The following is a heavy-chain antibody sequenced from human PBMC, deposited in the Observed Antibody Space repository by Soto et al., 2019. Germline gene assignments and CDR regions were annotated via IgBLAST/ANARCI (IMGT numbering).Heavy chain of an antibody. J-gene: IGHJ5*02. Sequence: SETLSLTCTVSGGSISGSPYYWAWIRQPPGKGLERIGTVYHTGTTNNNPSLKSRVTISVDTSKNHFSLKLSSVTAADTAVYYCARQGYCTSITCYRRFDPWGQGTLVTVSS. CDR1: GGSISGSPYY. V-gene: IGHV4-39*01. D-gene: IGHD2-2*01. CDR2: VYHTGTT. CDR3: ARQGYCTSITCYRRFDP.